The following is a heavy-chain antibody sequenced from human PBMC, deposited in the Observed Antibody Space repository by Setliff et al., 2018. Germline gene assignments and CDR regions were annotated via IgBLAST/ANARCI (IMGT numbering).Heavy chain of an antibody. CDR3: ARVALVVVIRNAFDI. CDR2: IYYRGST. CDR1: GGSISSSSYY. Sequence: PSETLSLTCTVSGGSISSSSYYWGWIRQPPGKGLEWIGSIYYRGSTYYNPSLKSRVTISIDTSKNQFSLKLSSVTAADTAVYYCARVALVVVIRNAFDIWGQGTMVTVS. D-gene: IGHD2-21*01. J-gene: IGHJ3*02. V-gene: IGHV4-39*07.